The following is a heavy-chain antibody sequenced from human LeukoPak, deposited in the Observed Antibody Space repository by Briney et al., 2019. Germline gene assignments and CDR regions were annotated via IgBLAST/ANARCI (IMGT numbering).Heavy chain of an antibody. CDR2: INPNSGGT. Sequence: ASVKVSCEASGYTFTGYYMHWVRQAPGQGLEWMGRINPNSGGTNYAQKFQGSVTMTRDTSISTAYMELSRLRSDDTAVYYCASRTSYGDYAYYWGQGTLVTVSS. D-gene: IGHD4-17*01. V-gene: IGHV1-2*06. J-gene: IGHJ4*02. CDR1: GYTFTGYY. CDR3: ASRTSYGDYAYY.